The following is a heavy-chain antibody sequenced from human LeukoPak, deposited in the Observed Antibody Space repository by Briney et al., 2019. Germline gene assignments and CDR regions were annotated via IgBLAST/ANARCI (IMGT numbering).Heavy chain of an antibody. Sequence: ASVKVSCKASGGTFSSYAISWVRQAPGHGLEWMGGIIPIFGTANYAQKFQGRVTITADESTSTAYMELSSLRSEDTAVYYCARAYYDSSGYNHAFDIWGQGTMVTVSS. CDR3: ARAYYDSSGYNHAFDI. D-gene: IGHD3-22*01. CDR2: IIPIFGTA. V-gene: IGHV1-69*13. CDR1: GGTFSSYA. J-gene: IGHJ3*02.